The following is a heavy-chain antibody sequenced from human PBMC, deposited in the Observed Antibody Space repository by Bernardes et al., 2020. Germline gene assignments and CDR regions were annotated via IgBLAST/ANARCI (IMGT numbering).Heavy chain of an antibody. CDR2: INHSGST. J-gene: IGHJ3*02. V-gene: IGHV4-34*01. Sequence: SETLSLTCTLYGGSFSVHYWSWIRQPPGKGLEWIGEINHSGSTNYNPSLKSRVTISVDTSKNQFSLKMTSVTAADTAVYYWARERRDIWGQGTLVTVS. CDR3: ARERRDI. CDR1: GGSFSVHY.